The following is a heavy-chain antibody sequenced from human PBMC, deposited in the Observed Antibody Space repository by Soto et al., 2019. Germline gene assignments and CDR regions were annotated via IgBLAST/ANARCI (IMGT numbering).Heavy chain of an antibody. CDR3: ARGFTRWLRRYYFDY. CDR1: GGSFSGYY. CDR2: INHSGST. Sequence: SETLSLTCAVYGGSFSGYYWSWIRQPPGKGLEWIGEINHSGSTNYNPSLKSRVTISVDTSKNQFSLKLSSVTAADTAVYYCARGFTRWLRRYYFDYWGQRTLVTVSS. J-gene: IGHJ4*02. D-gene: IGHD5-12*01. V-gene: IGHV4-34*01.